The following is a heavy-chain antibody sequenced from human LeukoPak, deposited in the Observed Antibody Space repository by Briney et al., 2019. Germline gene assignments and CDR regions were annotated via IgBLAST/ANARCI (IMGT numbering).Heavy chain of an antibody. CDR3: AREDHSKYEY. D-gene: IGHD4-11*01. CDR1: GFTFSSYW. CDR2: IKQDGSDK. V-gene: IGHV3-7*01. Sequence: GGSLRLSCAASGFTFSSYWMSWVRQAPGKGLEWVANIKQDGSDKYYVDSVKGRFTISKDNAKNSLYLQMNNLRSEDTGVCYCAREDHSKYEYWGQGTMVTVSS. J-gene: IGHJ4*02.